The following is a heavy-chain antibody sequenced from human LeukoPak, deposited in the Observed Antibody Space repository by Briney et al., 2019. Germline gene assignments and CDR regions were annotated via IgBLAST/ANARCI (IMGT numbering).Heavy chain of an antibody. Sequence: GGSLRLSCAASGFTFSSYAMSWVRQAPGKGLEWVSAISGSGGSTYYADSVKGRFTISRDNSKNTLYLQMNSLRAEDTAVYYCVRALHGWYSGYFDYWGQGTLVTVSS. CDR1: GFTFSSYA. D-gene: IGHD6-19*01. J-gene: IGHJ4*02. CDR2: ISGSGGST. CDR3: VRALHGWYSGYFDY. V-gene: IGHV3-23*01.